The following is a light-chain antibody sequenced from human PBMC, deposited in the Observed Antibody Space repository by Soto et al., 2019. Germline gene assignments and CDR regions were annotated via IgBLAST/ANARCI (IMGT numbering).Light chain of an antibody. CDR2: DAS. CDR1: QSISTY. Sequence: EIVLTQSPATLSLSPGERATLSCRASQSISTYLAWYQQKRGQAPRLLIYDASNRATGIPGRFSGTGSGTDFTLTISSLEPEDFAVYYCQQRDNWPPMYTFGQGTKLEIK. CDR3: QQRDNWPPMYT. V-gene: IGKV3-11*01. J-gene: IGKJ2*01.